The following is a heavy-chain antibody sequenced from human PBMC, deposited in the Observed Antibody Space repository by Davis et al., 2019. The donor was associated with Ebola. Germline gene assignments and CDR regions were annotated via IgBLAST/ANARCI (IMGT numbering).Heavy chain of an antibody. CDR3: ARGSYDSI. J-gene: IGHJ6*02. Sequence: ASVMVSCKASGYSFTRYGISWVRHAPGQGLEWLGWISNYNGEKKYAQKLQGRVTLTTDTSTSTAYLELTSLTSDDTGVYYCARGSYDSIWGQGTTVIVSS. D-gene: IGHD3-16*01. V-gene: IGHV1-18*01. CDR2: ISNYNGEK. CDR1: GYSFTRYG.